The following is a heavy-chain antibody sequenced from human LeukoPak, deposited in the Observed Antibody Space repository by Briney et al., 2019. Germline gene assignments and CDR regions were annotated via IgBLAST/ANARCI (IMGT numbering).Heavy chain of an antibody. Sequence: HRASVKVSCKASGGTFSSYAISWVRQAPGQGLEWMGRIIPILGIANYAQKFQGRVTITAGKSTSTAYMELSSLRSEDTAVYYCARDPYSGSYFGYWGQGTLVTVSS. V-gene: IGHV1-69*04. J-gene: IGHJ4*02. CDR3: ARDPYSGSYFGY. CDR2: IIPILGIA. D-gene: IGHD1-26*01. CDR1: GGTFSSYA.